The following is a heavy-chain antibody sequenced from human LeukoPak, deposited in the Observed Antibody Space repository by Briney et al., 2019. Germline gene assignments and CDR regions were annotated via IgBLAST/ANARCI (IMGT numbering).Heavy chain of an antibody. D-gene: IGHD3-22*01. Sequence: SETLSLTCAVYGGSFSGYYWSWIRQPPGKGLEWIGEINHSGSTNYNPSLKSRVTISVDTSKNQFSPKLSSVTAADTAVYYCARTTINYYDSSGYSSWGQGTLVTVSS. CDR1: GGSFSGYY. CDR3: ARTTINYYDSSGYSS. CDR2: INHSGST. J-gene: IGHJ5*02. V-gene: IGHV4-34*01.